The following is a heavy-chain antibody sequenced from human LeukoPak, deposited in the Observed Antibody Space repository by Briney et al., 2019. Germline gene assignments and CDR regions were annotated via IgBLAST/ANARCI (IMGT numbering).Heavy chain of an antibody. CDR3: ARGVRLRYFDWLSYYYYMDV. Sequence: GASVKISCKASGYTFTSYDINWVRQATGQGLEWMGWMNPNSGNTGYAQKFQGRVTMTRNTSISTAYMELSSLRSEDTAVYYCARGVRLRYFDWLSYYYYMDVWGKGTTVTVSS. CDR2: MNPNSGNT. CDR1: GYTFTSYD. J-gene: IGHJ6*03. V-gene: IGHV1-8*01. D-gene: IGHD3-9*01.